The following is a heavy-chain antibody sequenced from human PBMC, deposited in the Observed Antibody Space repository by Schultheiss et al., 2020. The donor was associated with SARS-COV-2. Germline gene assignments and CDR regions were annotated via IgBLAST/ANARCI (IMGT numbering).Heavy chain of an antibody. D-gene: IGHD5-18*01. CDR1: GGSISSSNW. CDR3: AREGDGPAWIQLWPMVKVLDV. CDR2: IYHSGST. Sequence: SETLSLTCAVSGGSISSSNWWSWVRQPPGKGLEWIGEIYHSGSTNYNPSLKSRVTISVDKSKNQFSLQLNSVTPEDTAVYYCAREGDGPAWIQLWPMVKVLDVWGQGTTVTVSS. J-gene: IGHJ6*02. V-gene: IGHV4-4*02.